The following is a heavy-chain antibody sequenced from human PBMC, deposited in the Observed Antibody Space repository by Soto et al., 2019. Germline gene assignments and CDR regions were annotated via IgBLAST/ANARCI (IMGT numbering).Heavy chain of an antibody. CDR3: ARGDWNDYFYNGMDV. J-gene: IGHJ6*02. V-gene: IGHV4-59*01. CDR2: MYYSGDT. CDR1: GGSINNYY. D-gene: IGHD1-1*01. Sequence: QVQLQESSPGLVKPSETLSLTCTVSGGSINNYYWVWLRQPPGEGLEWIGHMYYSGDTDYNPSLKSRVAISVDTSKYRFSLRLTSVTAADTAVYYCARGDWNDYFYNGMDVWGQGTTVIVSS.